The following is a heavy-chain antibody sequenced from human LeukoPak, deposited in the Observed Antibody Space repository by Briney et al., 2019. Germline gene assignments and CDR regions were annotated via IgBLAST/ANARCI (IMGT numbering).Heavy chain of an antibody. CDR2: INPNSGGT. Sequence: ASVKVSCKASGYTFTGYYMHWVRQAPGQGLEWMGWINPNSGGTNYAQKFQGRVTMTRDTSISTAYMELSRLRSDDTAVYYCARADVLRFLEWLSLYYYYGMDVWGQGTRSPSP. CDR3: ARADVLRFLEWLSLYYYYGMDV. V-gene: IGHV1-2*02. CDR1: GYTFTGYY. D-gene: IGHD3-3*01. J-gene: IGHJ6*02.